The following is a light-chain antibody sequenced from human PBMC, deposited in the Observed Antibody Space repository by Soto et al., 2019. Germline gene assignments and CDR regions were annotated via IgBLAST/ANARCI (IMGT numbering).Light chain of an antibody. CDR3: QQYHSSPWT. V-gene: IGKV3-20*01. CDR1: QSIPNNN. J-gene: IGKJ1*01. CDR2: GAF. Sequence: EIVLMQSPGTLSLSPGESATLSCMASQSIPNNNLAWYQQEAGKAPRLLFYGAFNRASGIPDRFSGSGSGTDFTLTISRVEPVDFAVYSCQQYHSSPWTFGQGTKVDIK.